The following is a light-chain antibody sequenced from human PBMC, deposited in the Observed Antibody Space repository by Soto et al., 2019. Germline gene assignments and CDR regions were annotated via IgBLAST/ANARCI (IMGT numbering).Light chain of an antibody. V-gene: IGKV1D-12*01. J-gene: IGKJ2*01. CDR1: RDISTW. Sequence: DIQMTQSPSSVSASVGDRVTITCRASRDISTWLAWYQQKPGKAPKLLIYGASNLQSGVPSRFSGRGSGTDFTLTISRLQPDDFGTYYCQQDNSFQFIFAQGTK. CDR3: QQDNSFQFI. CDR2: GAS.